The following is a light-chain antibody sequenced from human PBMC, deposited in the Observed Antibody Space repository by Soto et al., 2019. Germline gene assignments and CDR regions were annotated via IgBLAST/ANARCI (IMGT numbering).Light chain of an antibody. Sequence: VVTQAPGTLSLSPGERATLSCRASQSVSSSYLAWYQQKPGQAPRLLIYAASSRATGIPDRFSGSGSGTEFTLTISSLQSEDFAVYYCQQYNNWPTFGQGTKVDIK. J-gene: IGKJ1*01. CDR3: QQYNNWPT. CDR1: QSVSSSY. V-gene: IGKV3-20*01. CDR2: AAS.